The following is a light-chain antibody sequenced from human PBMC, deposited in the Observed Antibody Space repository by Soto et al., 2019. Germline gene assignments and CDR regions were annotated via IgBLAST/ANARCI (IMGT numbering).Light chain of an antibody. V-gene: IGKV3-15*01. CDR2: GAS. J-gene: IGKJ4*01. Sequence: EIVMTPSPATLSVSPGERATLSCRASQSVSSNLAWYQQKPGQAPRLLIYGASTRATGIPARFSGSGSGTEFTLTISSLQSEDFAVYYCQQYNKWVTFGGGTKVDIK. CDR1: QSVSSN. CDR3: QQYNKWVT.